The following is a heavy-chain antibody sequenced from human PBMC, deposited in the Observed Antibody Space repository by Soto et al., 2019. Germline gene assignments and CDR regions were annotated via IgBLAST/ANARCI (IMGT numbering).Heavy chain of an antibody. CDR2: IIPMFGIT. V-gene: IGHV1-69*02. Sequence: QVHLVQAGAEVKKPGSSVKVSCRASGGTFNRYSISWVRQAPGQGLEWMGRIIPMFGITNYAQKFQGRVMITADKSANTAYNEESGLRSEDTAMYYCATFYEGDCTTTTCYGDFDYWGQGTLVTVSS. CDR1: GGTFNRYS. J-gene: IGHJ4*02. CDR3: ATFYEGDCTTTTCYGDFDY. D-gene: IGHD2-2*01.